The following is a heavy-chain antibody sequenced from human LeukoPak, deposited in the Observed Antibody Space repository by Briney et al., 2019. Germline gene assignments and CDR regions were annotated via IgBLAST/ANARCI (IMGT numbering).Heavy chain of an antibody. CDR1: GFTFSSYA. D-gene: IGHD2-21*02. V-gene: IGHV3-23*01. CDR2: ISGSGGST. CDR3: GNDDCFLAFDF. J-gene: IGHJ3*01. Sequence: GGSLRLSCAASGFTFSSYAMSWVRQAPGKGLEWVSAISGSGGSTYYADSVKGRFTISRDNSKNTLYLQMHSLRAEDTAVYYCGNDDCFLAFDFWGQGTMVTVSS.